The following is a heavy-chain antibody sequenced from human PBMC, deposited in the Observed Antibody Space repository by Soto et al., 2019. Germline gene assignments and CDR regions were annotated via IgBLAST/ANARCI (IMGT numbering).Heavy chain of an antibody. CDR2: IYYSGST. V-gene: IGHV4-59*01. Sequence: SETLSLTCTVSGGSISSYYWSWLRQPPGKGLEWIGYIYYSGSTNYNPSLKSRVTISVDTSKNQFSLKLSSVTAADTAVYYCARTYRDSSGWYYYGMDVWGQGTTVTVSS. CDR1: GGSISSYY. CDR3: ARTYRDSSGWYYYGMDV. J-gene: IGHJ6*02. D-gene: IGHD6-19*01.